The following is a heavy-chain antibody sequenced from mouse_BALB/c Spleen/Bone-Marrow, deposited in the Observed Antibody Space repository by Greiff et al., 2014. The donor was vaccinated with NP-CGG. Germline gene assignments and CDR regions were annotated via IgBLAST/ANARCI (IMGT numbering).Heavy chain of an antibody. Sequence: VQLQQSGAELVRSGTSVKLSCTASGFNIKDYYMHWVKQRPEQGLEWIGWIDPENGDTEYAPKFQGTATMTADTSSNTAYLQLSSLTSEDTAVYYCNGGYYEAWFAYWGQGTLVTVSA. CDR1: GFNIKDYY. J-gene: IGHJ3*01. CDR3: NGGYYEAWFAY. CDR2: IDPENGDT. V-gene: IGHV14-4*02. D-gene: IGHD2-3*01.